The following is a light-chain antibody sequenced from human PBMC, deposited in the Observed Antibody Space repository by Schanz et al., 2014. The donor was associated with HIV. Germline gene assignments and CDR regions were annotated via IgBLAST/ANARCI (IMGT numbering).Light chain of an antibody. Sequence: DIQMTQSPSTLSASVGDRVTITCRASQSISSWLAWYQQKPGKAPKLLIYKASSLQIGVPSRFSGSGSGTEFTLTISSLHPDDFATYFCLHYNDFTSTFGQGTKLDIK. CDR2: KAS. CDR3: LHYNDFTST. V-gene: IGKV1-5*03. CDR1: QSISSW. J-gene: IGKJ2*01.